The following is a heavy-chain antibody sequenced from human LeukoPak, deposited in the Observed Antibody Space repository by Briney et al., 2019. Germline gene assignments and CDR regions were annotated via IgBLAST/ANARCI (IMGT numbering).Heavy chain of an antibody. V-gene: IGHV4-34*01. CDR2: INHGGST. Sequence: SETLSLTCAVYGGSFSSYYWSWIRQPPGKGLEWIGEINHGGSTNYNPSLKSRVTISVDTSKNQFSLKLSSVTAADTAVYYCARGDTYYGMDVWGQGTTVTVSS. CDR1: GGSFSSYY. J-gene: IGHJ6*02. D-gene: IGHD5-18*01. CDR3: ARGDTYYGMDV.